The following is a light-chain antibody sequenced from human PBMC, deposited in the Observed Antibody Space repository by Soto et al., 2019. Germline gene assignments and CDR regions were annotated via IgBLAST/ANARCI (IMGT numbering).Light chain of an antibody. CDR2: DVT. J-gene: IGLJ1*01. Sequence: QSALTQPPSVSGSPGQSVAISCTGTSSDVGSYNRVAWYQQPPGIAPKLIIYDVTNRPSGVPDRFSGSKSGNTASLTISGLQAEDEADYYCNSFTTSSTYVFGTGTKVTVL. CDR1: SSDVGSYNR. CDR3: NSFTTSSTYV. V-gene: IGLV2-18*02.